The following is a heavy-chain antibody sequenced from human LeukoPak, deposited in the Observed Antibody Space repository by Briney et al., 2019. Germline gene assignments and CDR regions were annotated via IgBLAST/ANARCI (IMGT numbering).Heavy chain of an antibody. Sequence: GASVKVSCKASGYTFTSYDINWVRQATGQGLEWMGWTNPNSGNTGYAQKFQGRVTMTRNTSISTAYMELSSLRSEDTAVYYCARGPTRYYDFWSGPHRWFDPWGQGTLVTVSS. J-gene: IGHJ5*02. V-gene: IGHV1-8*01. CDR1: GYTFTSYD. CDR3: ARGPTRYYDFWSGPHRWFDP. D-gene: IGHD3-3*01. CDR2: TNPNSGNT.